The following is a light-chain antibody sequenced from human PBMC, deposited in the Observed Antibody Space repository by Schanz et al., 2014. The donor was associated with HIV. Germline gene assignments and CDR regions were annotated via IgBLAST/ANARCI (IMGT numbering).Light chain of an antibody. Sequence: QSALTQPPSASGSPGQSVTISCTGTSSDVGNYNYVSWYQQYPGKAPKLIIYDVTKRPSGVPDRFSGSKSGNTASLTVSGLQAEDEADYYCSSYAGTNNLWVFGGGTKVTVL. CDR3: SSYAGTNNLWV. CDR2: DVT. CDR1: SSDVGNYNY. J-gene: IGLJ3*02. V-gene: IGLV2-8*01.